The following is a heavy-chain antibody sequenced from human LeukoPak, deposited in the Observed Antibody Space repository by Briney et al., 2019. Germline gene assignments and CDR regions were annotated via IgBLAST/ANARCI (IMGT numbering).Heavy chain of an antibody. CDR2: ISSSSSSYI. CDR3: ARGLSQDDYGDSRGVADY. V-gene: IGHV3-21*01. CDR1: GFTFSSYS. J-gene: IGHJ4*02. Sequence: GGSLRLSCAASGFTFSSYSMNWVRQAPGKGLEWVSSISSSSSSYIYYADSVKGRFTISRENAKNSLYLQMNSLRAGDTAVYYCARGLSQDDYGDSRGVADYWGQGTLVTVSS. D-gene: IGHD4-17*01.